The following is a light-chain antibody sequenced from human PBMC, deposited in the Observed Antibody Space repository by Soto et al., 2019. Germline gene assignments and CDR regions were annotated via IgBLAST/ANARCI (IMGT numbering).Light chain of an antibody. CDR3: AAWDDTLNALL. Sequence: QAVLTQPPSASGTPGQRVTISCSGSTSNIGSNTVTWYQQLPGTTPRLLIYNYIHRPSGVPDRFSGSRSGTSASLAISGLQSEDEGDYFCAAWDDTLNALLFGGGTKLTVL. CDR1: TSNIGSNT. CDR2: NYI. V-gene: IGLV1-44*01. J-gene: IGLJ2*01.